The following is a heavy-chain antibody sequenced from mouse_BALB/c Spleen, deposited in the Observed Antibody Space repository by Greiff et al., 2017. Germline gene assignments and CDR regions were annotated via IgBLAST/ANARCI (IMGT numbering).Heavy chain of an antibody. J-gene: IGHJ3*01. CDR1: GYTFSSYW. D-gene: IGHD5-1-1*01. CDR2: ILPGSGST. V-gene: IGHV1-9*01. CDR3: ASYLSFAY. Sequence: QVQLKQSGAELMKPGASVKISCKATGYTFSSYWIEWVKQRPGHGLEWIGEILPGSGSTNYNEKFKGKATFTADTSSNTAYMQLSSLTSEDSAVYYCASYLSFAYWGQGTLVTVSA.